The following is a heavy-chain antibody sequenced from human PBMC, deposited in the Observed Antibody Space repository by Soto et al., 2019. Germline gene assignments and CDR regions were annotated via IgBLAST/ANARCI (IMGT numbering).Heavy chain of an antibody. CDR1: GGSFSGYY. Sequence: QVQLQQWGAGLLKPSETLSLTCAVYGGSFSGYYWTWIRQPPGKGLEWIGEINLSGSTNYNPSLKRRVTITVDTSKTQFSLKLSSVTAADAAVYYCAREPGFDPWGQGTLVTVSS. V-gene: IGHV4-34*01. CDR3: AREPGFDP. CDR2: INLSGST. J-gene: IGHJ5*02.